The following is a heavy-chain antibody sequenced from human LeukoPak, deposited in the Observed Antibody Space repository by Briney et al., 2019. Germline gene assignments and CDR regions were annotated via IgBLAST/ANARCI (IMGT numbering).Heavy chain of an antibody. CDR3: ARDPADFWSGYPFGY. CDR1: GGTFISYA. V-gene: IGHV1-69*05. J-gene: IGHJ4*02. D-gene: IGHD3-3*01. Sequence: SVKVSCKASGGTFISYAISWVRQAPGQGLEGMGRIIPIFGKANYAQKFQGRVTITTDEYTRTAYMELSRQRSEDTAVYYCARDPADFWSGYPFGYWGQGTLVTVSS. CDR2: IIPIFGKA.